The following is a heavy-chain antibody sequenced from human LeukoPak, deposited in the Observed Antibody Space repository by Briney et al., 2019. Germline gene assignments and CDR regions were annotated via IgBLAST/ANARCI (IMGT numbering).Heavy chain of an antibody. Sequence: ASVTVSCKASGDIFTSHTINWVRQAPGQGLEWMGRIVPALDKSDYAQKFQGRVTIIADKSTTTAYMELSGLASEDTAVYYCARGKGIAVAGSFDSWGQGTLVTVSS. CDR3: ARGKGIAVAGSFDS. CDR2: IVPALDKS. J-gene: IGHJ5*01. D-gene: IGHD6-19*01. V-gene: IGHV1-69*08. CDR1: GDIFTSHT.